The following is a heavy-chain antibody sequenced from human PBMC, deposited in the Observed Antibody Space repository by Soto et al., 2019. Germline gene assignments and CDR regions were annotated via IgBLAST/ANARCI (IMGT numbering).Heavy chain of an antibody. V-gene: IGHV1-46*01. Sequence: ASVKVSCKAPAVTFTSYFMHWVRQAPGHGLEWIGVINPNGGSTKFAQTFQGRVTITADKSTSTAYMELSSLRSEDTAVYYCARAIFGVVIVDAFDIWGQGTMVTVSS. D-gene: IGHD3-3*01. J-gene: IGHJ3*02. CDR2: INPNGGST. CDR3: ARAIFGVVIVDAFDI. CDR1: AVTFTSYF.